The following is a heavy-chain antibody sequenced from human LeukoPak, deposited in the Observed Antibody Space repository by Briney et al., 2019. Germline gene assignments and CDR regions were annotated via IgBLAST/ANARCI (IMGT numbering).Heavy chain of an antibody. CDR3: ARREDGDYAYWYY. CDR2: IYYSGST. Sequence: SETLSLTCTVSGGSISSGGYYWSWIRQHPGKGLEWIGYIYYSGSTYYNPSLKSRVTISVDTSKNQFSLKLSSVTAADTAVYYCARREDGDYAYWYYRGQGTLVTVSS. CDR1: GGSISSGGYY. J-gene: IGHJ4*02. V-gene: IGHV4-31*03. D-gene: IGHD4-17*01.